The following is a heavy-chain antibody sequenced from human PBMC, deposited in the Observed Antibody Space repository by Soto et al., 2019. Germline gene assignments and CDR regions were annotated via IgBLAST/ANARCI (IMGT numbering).Heavy chain of an antibody. CDR2: ISWNSDTI. D-gene: IGHD5-12*01. Sequence: EVQLVDSGGGLVQPGRSLRLSCAASAITFDDYAFHWVRQAPGKGLEWVSGISWNSDTIAYADSVRGRFTISRDNAKNSLYLQLNSLRAEDTAFYYCAKDKNLVPTGGSFDLWGRGTLVTVSS. J-gene: IGHJ2*01. V-gene: IGHV3-9*01. CDR3: AKDKNLVPTGGSFDL. CDR1: AITFDDYA.